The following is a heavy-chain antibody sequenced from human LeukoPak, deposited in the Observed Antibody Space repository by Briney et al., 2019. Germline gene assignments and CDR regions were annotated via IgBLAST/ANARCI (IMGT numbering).Heavy chain of an antibody. D-gene: IGHD6-13*01. CDR2: ISWDGGST. J-gene: IGHJ6*03. CDR3: AKDAAAGSPYYYYMDV. CDR1: GFTFDDYA. V-gene: IGHV3-43D*03. Sequence: SGGSLRLSCAASGFTFDDYAMHWVRQAPGKGLEWVSLISWDGGSTYYADSVKGRFTISRDNSKNSLYLQMNSLRAEDTALYYCAKDAAAGSPYYYYMDVWGKGTTVTVSS.